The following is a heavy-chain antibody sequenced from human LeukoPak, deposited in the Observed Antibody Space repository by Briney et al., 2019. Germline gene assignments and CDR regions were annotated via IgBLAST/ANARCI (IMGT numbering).Heavy chain of an antibody. V-gene: IGHV1-46*01. CDR2: INPSGGST. D-gene: IGHD3-16*01. CDR3: ARSFYEYDEFDP. CDR1: GYTFTSYY. Sequence: ASVKVSCKASGYTFTSYYMHWVRQAPGQGLEWMGIINPSGGSTSYAQKFQGRVTMTRGTSTSTVYMELSSLRSGDTAVYYCARSFYEYDEFDPWGQGTLVTVSS. J-gene: IGHJ5*02.